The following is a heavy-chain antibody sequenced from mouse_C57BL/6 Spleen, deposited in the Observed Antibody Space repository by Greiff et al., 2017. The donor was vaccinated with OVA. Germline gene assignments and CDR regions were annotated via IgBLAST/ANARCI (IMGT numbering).Heavy chain of an antibody. D-gene: IGHD2-5*01. Sequence: VQLQQFGPELVKPGASVKISCKASGYSFTDYNMNWVKQSNGKSLEWIGVINPNYGTTSYNQKFKGKATLTVDQSSSTAYMQLNSLTSEDSAVYYCARSAYYSNYGYAMDYWGQGTSVTVSS. V-gene: IGHV1-39*01. CDR3: ARSAYYSNYGYAMDY. CDR2: INPNYGTT. J-gene: IGHJ4*01. CDR1: GYSFTDYN.